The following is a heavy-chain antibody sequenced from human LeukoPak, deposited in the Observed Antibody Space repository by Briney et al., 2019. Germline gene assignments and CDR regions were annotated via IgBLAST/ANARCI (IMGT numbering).Heavy chain of an antibody. CDR1: GFTFSSYW. CDR3: ARASPYYYDSSGYYVYFDY. Sequence: GGSLRLSCAASGFTFSSYWMHWVRQAPGKGLVWVSRINSDGSSTSYADSVKGRFTISRDNAKNTLYLQMNSLRAEDTAVYYCARASPYYYDSSGYYVYFDYWGQGTLVTVSS. V-gene: IGHV3-74*01. D-gene: IGHD3-22*01. J-gene: IGHJ4*02. CDR2: INSDGSST.